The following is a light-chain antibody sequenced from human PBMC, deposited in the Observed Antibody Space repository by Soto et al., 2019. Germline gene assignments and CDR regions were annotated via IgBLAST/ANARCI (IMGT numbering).Light chain of an antibody. CDR3: QQYNSYPIT. J-gene: IGKJ5*01. CDR1: QSISSW. Sequence: DIQMTQSRYTLSAYVGERVTLTWRASQSISSWLAWYQQKPGKAPKLLIYDASNLESGVPSRFSGSGSGTEFTLTISSLQPDDFATYYCQQYNSYPITFGQGTRLEIK. CDR2: DAS. V-gene: IGKV1-5*01.